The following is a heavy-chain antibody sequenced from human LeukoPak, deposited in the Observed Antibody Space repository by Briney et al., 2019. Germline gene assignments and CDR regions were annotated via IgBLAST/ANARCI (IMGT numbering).Heavy chain of an antibody. V-gene: IGHV1-69*01. CDR3: ARAPDYYDSSGYFDY. CDR1: GGTFSSYA. CDR2: IIPIFGTA. Sequence: KVSCKASGGTFSSYAISWVRQAPGQGLEWMGGIIPIFGTANYAQKFQGGVTITADESTSTAYMELSSLRSEDTAVYYCARAPDYYDSSGYFDYWGQGTLVTVSS. J-gene: IGHJ4*02. D-gene: IGHD3-22*01.